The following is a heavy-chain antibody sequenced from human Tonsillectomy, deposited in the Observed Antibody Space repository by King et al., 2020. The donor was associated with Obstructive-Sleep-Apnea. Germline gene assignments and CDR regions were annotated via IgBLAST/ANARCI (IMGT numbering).Heavy chain of an antibody. D-gene: IGHD3-3*02. V-gene: IGHV3-74*03. J-gene: IGHJ6*02. CDR1: GFTFSSYW. CDR3: ARVAFSSPHFYYCGMDV. CDR2: INSDGSST. Sequence: VQLVESGGGLVQPGGSLRLSCAASGFTFSSYWMQWVRQAPGTGLVWVSRINSDGSSTTYADSVEGRFTISRDNAKNTLFLQMNSQRAEDTAVYYCARVAFSSPHFYYCGMDVWGQGTTVTVSS.